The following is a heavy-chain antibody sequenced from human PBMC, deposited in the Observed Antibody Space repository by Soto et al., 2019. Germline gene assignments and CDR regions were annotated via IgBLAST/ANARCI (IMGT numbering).Heavy chain of an antibody. CDR3: ARDLSSDGYVDY. D-gene: IGHD2-21*02. CDR2: IWYDGSNK. CDR1: GFTFSSNG. J-gene: IGHJ4*02. Sequence: QVQLVESGGGVVQPGRSLRLSCAASGFTFSSNGMHWVRQAPGKGLEWVAVIWYDGSNKYYADSVRGRFTISRDISKNTLYLQMNSLRVEDTAVYYCARDLSSDGYVDYWGQGTLVTVSS. V-gene: IGHV3-33*01.